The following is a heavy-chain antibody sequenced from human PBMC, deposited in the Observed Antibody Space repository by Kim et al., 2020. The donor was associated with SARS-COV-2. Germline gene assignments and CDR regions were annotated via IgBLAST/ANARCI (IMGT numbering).Heavy chain of an antibody. V-gene: IGHV4-59*01. CDR1: GGSISSYY. CDR3: ARIRWELLLDY. CDR2: IYYSGST. D-gene: IGHD1-26*01. J-gene: IGHJ4*02. Sequence: SETLSLTCTVSGGSISSYYWSWIRQPPGKGLEWIGYIYYSGSTNYNPSLKSRVTISVDTSKNQFSLKLSSVTAEDTAVYYCARIRWELLLDYWGQGTLV.